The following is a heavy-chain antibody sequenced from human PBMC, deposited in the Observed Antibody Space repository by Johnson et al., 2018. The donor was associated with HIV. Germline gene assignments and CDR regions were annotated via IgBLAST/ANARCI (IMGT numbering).Heavy chain of an antibody. Sequence: QVQLVESGGGVVQPGRSLRLSCAASGFTFSSYGMHWVRQAPGKGLEWVAVISYDGSNKYYADSVKGRFTISRDNSKNPLYLQMNSLRADSMAVYYCARDRGSMPAVALEIWGQGTMVTVSS. V-gene: IGHV3-30*03. CDR1: GFTFSSYG. J-gene: IGHJ3*02. CDR2: ISYDGSNK. CDR3: ARDRGSMPAVALEI. D-gene: IGHD2-2*01.